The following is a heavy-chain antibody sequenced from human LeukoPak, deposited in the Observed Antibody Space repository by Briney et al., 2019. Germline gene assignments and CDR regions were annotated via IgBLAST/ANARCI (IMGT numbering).Heavy chain of an antibody. V-gene: IGHV3-30*02. J-gene: IGHJ4*02. Sequence: PGGSLRLSCAASGFTFSSYGMHWVRQAPGKGLEWVAFIRYDGSNKYYADSVKGRFTISRDNSKNTLYLQMNSVRDEDTAVYYCAKGEEVIILGYWGQGTLVTVSS. CDR1: GFTFSSYG. CDR3: AKGEEVIILGY. D-gene: IGHD3-3*01. CDR2: IRYDGSNK.